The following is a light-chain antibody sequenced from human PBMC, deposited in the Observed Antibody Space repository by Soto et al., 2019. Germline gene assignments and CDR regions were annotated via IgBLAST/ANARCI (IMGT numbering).Light chain of an antibody. CDR1: QSVSSSY. Sequence: GLNHSPVTVSLSQGERATLSCRASQSVSSSYLAWYQLKPGQAPRLLIYGASSRATGIPDRFSGSGSGTDFTLTISRLDPEDFAVYFCQQYGSSPRTFGQGTKVDIK. J-gene: IGKJ1*01. CDR3: QQYGSSPRT. CDR2: GAS. V-gene: IGKV3-20*01.